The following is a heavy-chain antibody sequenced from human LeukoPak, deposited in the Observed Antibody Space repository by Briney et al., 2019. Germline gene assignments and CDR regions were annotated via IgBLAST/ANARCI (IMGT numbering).Heavy chain of an antibody. CDR2: IYHSGST. Sequence: PSQTLSLTCAVSGGSISSGGYSWSWIRQPPGKGLEWIGYIYHSGSTYYNPSLKSRVTISVDRSKNQFSLKLSSVTAAGTAVYYCARGVLRYFDWLSFLFDPWGQGTLVTVSS. CDR1: GGSISSGGYS. V-gene: IGHV4-30-2*01. D-gene: IGHD3-9*01. CDR3: ARGVLRYFDWLSFLFDP. J-gene: IGHJ5*02.